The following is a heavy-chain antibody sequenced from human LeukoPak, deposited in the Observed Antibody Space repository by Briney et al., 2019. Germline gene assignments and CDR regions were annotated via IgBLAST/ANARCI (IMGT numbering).Heavy chain of an antibody. CDR1: GFTFSSYG. J-gene: IGHJ4*02. D-gene: IGHD3-9*01. CDR2: IRYDGSNK. CDR3: AKDGRYYDILTGYYRGGRNFDY. V-gene: IGHV3-30*02. Sequence: GGSLGLSCAASGFTFSSYGMHWVRQAPGKGLEWVAFIRYDGSNKYYADSVKGRFTISRDNSKNTLYLQMNSLRAEDTAVYYCAKDGRYYDILTGYYRGGRNFDYWGQGTLVTVSS.